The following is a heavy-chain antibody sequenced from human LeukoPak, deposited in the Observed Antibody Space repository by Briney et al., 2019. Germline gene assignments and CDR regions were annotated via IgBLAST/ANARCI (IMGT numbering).Heavy chain of an antibody. J-gene: IGHJ4*02. CDR1: GFTVSSNY. CDR3: TRGPGRTWYSDY. V-gene: IGHV3-66*02. Sequence: PGGSLRLSCAASGFTVSSNYMNWVRQAPGKGLEWVSIIYSGGDTYYADSVKGRFTISRDNSKNTLYLQMNSLRAEDTAVYYCTRGPGRTWYSDYWGQGTLVTVSS. D-gene: IGHD1-14*01. CDR2: IYSGGDT.